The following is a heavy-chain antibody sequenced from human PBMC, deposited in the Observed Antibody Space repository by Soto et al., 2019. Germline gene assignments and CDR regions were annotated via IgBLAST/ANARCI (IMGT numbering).Heavy chain of an antibody. D-gene: IGHD6-19*01. V-gene: IGHV3-30*18. CDR3: AKDYGSGCDWLRVGDASDI. J-gene: IGHJ3*02. CDR2: ISYDGSNK. Sequence: QVQLVESGGGVVQPGRSLRLSCAASGFTFTSYGMHWVRQAPGKGLEWVAVISYDGSNKYYADSVKGRFTISRDTSKNTLYRQMNSLRAEDTAMYYCAKDYGSGCDWLRVGDASDIWGQGTMVTVSS. CDR1: GFTFTSYG.